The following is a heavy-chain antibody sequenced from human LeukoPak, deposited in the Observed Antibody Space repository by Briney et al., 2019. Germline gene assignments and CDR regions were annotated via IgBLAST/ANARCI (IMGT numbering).Heavy chain of an antibody. Sequence: GGSLRLSCAASGFTVSSNYMSWVRQAPGKGLEWVSVIYSGGSTYYADSVKGRFTISRDNSKNTLYVQMNSLRAEDTAVYYCARAGPGSYYPNVYYYYGMDVWGQGTTVTVSS. D-gene: IGHD3-10*01. V-gene: IGHV3-66*01. CDR1: GFTVSSNY. J-gene: IGHJ6*02. CDR2: IYSGGST. CDR3: ARAGPGSYYPNVYYYYGMDV.